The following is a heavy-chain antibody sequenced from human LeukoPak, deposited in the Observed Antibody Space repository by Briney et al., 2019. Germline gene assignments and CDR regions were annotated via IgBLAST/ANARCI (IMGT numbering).Heavy chain of an antibody. J-gene: IGHJ6*02. CDR1: RFTLSRHA. Sequence: GRSLRLSCAASRFTLSRHAMHWVRQAPGKGLEWVTLLSYDGSNKYYADSVKGRFTISRDNSKNTLYLQMNSLRAEDTAVYYCAREYDSSGYYLYSYYYGMDVWGQGTTVTVSS. CDR2: LSYDGSNK. V-gene: IGHV3-30-3*01. D-gene: IGHD3-22*01. CDR3: AREYDSSGYYLYSYYYGMDV.